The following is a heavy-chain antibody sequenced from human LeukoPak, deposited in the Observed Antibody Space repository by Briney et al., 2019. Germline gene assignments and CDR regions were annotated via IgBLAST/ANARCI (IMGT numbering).Heavy chain of an antibody. V-gene: IGHV4-59*01. CDR2: VYYRGST. D-gene: IGHD3-22*01. CDR1: GGSINYYY. CDR3: AREGGGIYDSSGYYPGTFDY. J-gene: IGHJ4*02. Sequence: SETLCLTCTVSGGSINYYYWSWIRQPPGKGLEWIGYVYYRGSTNYNASLKSRATISVDTSKNQFSLKLSSVTPADTAVYYCAREGGGIYDSSGYYPGTFDYWGQGTLVTVSS.